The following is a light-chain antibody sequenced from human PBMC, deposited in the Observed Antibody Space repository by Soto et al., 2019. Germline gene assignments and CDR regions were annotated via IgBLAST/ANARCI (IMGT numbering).Light chain of an antibody. V-gene: IGLV2-11*01. Sequence: QSVLTQPRSVSGSPGQSVTISCSGTSGDVGIYNFVSWYQQHPGKAPKLMIYDVSQRPSGVPDRFSGSKSGNTASLTISGLQAEDEADYYCCSYAGRNIYVFGTGTKVTVL. CDR1: SGDVGIYNF. CDR3: CSYAGRNIYV. CDR2: DVS. J-gene: IGLJ1*01.